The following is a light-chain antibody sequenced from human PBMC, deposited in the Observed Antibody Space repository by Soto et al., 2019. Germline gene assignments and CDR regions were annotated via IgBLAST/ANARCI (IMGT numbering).Light chain of an antibody. CDR1: SGHSSYI. CDR2: LEGSGSY. Sequence: QSVLTQSSSASASLGSSVKLTCTLSSGHSSYIIAWHQQQPGKAPRYLMKLEGSGSYNKGSGVPDRFSGSSSGADRYLTISNLQFEDEADYYCETWDVNTRVLGGGTKLTVL. V-gene: IGLV4-60*02. J-gene: IGLJ3*02. CDR3: ETWDVNTRV.